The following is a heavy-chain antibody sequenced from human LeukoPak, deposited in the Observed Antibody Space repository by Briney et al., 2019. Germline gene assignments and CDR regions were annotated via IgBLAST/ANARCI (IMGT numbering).Heavy chain of an antibody. V-gene: IGHV4-34*01. Sequence: NPSETLSLTCAVYGGSFSGYYWSWIRQPPGKGLEWIGEVNHSGTTNYNPSLKSRVTLSVDTSKNQFSLKLSSVTAADTAVYYCARGAYCSSINCYGFDYWGQGTQVTASS. CDR3: ARGAYCSSINCYGFDY. D-gene: IGHD2-2*01. CDR2: VNHSGTT. CDR1: GGSFSGYY. J-gene: IGHJ4*02.